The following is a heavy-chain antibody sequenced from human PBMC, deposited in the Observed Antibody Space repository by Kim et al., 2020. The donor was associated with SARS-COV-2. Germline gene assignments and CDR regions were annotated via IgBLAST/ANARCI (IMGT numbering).Heavy chain of an antibody. CDR2: IGTYNDKT. J-gene: IGHJ3*02. D-gene: IGHD2-8*02. CDR1: GYTFTNDG. V-gene: IGHV1-18*01. Sequence: ASVKVSCKASGYTFTNDGVTWVRLAPGQGLEWMGWIGTYNDKTNYARKFQGRVTLTTDTSTSVAYMELRSLRSDDTAVYYCVTHDKVAGGVGFAFDIWGQGTKVSVSS. CDR3: VTHDKVAGGVGFAFDI.